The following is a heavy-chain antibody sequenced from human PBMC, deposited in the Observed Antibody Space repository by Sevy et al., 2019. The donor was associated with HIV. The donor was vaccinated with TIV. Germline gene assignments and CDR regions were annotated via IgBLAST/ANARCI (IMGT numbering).Heavy chain of an antibody. Sequence: SETLSLTCTVSGYSISSGYYWGWIRQPPGKGLEWIGSIYHSGSTYYNPPLKSRVTISVDTSKNQFSLKLSSVTAADTAVYYCARDSIRYFDWLADYYYYYGMDVWGQGTTVTVSS. CDR2: IYHSGST. CDR3: ARDSIRYFDWLADYYYYYGMDV. V-gene: IGHV4-38-2*02. D-gene: IGHD3-9*01. J-gene: IGHJ6*02. CDR1: GYSISSGYY.